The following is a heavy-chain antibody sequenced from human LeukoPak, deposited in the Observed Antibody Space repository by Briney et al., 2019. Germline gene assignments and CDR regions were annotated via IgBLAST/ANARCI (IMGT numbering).Heavy chain of an antibody. D-gene: IGHD6-25*01. J-gene: IGHJ3*02. CDR3: ARGRSGHDAFDI. Sequence: GGSLRLSCAASGFTFSSYNMNWVRQAPGKGLEWVSSISSSSSYIYYADSVKGRFTISRDNAKNSLYLQMNSLRAEDTAVYYCARGRSGHDAFDIWGQGTMVTVSS. CDR1: GFTFSSYN. CDR2: ISSSSSYI. V-gene: IGHV3-21*01.